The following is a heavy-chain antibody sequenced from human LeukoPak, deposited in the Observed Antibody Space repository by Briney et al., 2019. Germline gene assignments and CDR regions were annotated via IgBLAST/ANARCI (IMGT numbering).Heavy chain of an antibody. J-gene: IGHJ4*02. CDR3: ARAGYSYGYYRVREFDY. Sequence: GGSLRLSCAASGFTFSSYAMSWVRQAPGKGLEWVSTISSSGGITYYADSVKGRFTISRDNAKNSLYLQMNSLRAEDTAVYYCARAGYSYGYYRVREFDYWGQGTLVTVSS. D-gene: IGHD5-18*01. CDR2: ISSSGGIT. CDR1: GFTFSSYA. V-gene: IGHV3-23*01.